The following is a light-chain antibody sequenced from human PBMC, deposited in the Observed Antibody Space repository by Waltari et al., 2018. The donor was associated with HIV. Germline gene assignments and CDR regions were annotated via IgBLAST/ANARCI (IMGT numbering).Light chain of an antibody. V-gene: IGLV1-51*01. Sequence: QSLLTQPPSVSAAPGQHVDISCSGSSSDIRANLVSRYQHLPGGAPKLLIYDNHKRPSGVPDRFSASRSGTSATLDIAGIQTGDEGHYFCATWDNSLSIGLFGGGTKVTVL. J-gene: IGLJ3*02. CDR2: DNH. CDR1: SSDIRANL. CDR3: ATWDNSLSIGL.